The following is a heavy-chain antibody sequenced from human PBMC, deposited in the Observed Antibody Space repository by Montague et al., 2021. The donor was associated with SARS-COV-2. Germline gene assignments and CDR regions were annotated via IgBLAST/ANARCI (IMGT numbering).Heavy chain of an antibody. V-gene: IGHV4-59*01. D-gene: IGHD3-22*01. Sequence: SETLSLTCTVSGDSISTYYWSWIRQPPGKGLEWIGYIYNNGYTNYNPSLKSRVTISVDTSKNQFSLRLSSVTAADTAVYFCARGGATYVYDTSGYVNALDTWGQGTMVTVSS. CDR2: IYNNGYT. CDR1: GDSISTYY. CDR3: ARGGATYVYDTSGYVNALDT. J-gene: IGHJ3*02.